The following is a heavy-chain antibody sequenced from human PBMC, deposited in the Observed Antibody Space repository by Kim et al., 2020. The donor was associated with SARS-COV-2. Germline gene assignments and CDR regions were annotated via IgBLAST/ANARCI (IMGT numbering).Heavy chain of an antibody. D-gene: IGHD1-1*01. Sequence: GGSLRLSCAASGFTFSGSAMHWVRQASGKGLEWVGRIRSKANSYATAYASSVNGRFTISRDASKNTAYLQMNNPKTEATAVYYCTRVPGTLLACWASVD. CDR2: IRSKANSYAT. V-gene: IGHV3-73*01. CDR1: GFTFSGSA. CDR3: TRVPGTLLACWASVD. J-gene: IGHJ3*02.